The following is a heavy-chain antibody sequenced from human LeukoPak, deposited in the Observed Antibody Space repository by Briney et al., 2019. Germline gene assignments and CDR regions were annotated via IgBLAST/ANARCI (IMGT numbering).Heavy chain of an antibody. J-gene: IGHJ4*02. CDR3: ARGPSGYHNT. V-gene: IGHV3-64*01. D-gene: IGHD5-12*01. CDR1: GFTFSSYA. Sequence: PGGSLRLSCAAPGFTFSSYAMHWVRQAPGKGLEYVSAISSNGGSTYYANSVKGRFTISRDNSKNTLYLQMNSLRAEDTAVYYCARGPSGYHNTGGQGTLVTVSS. CDR2: ISSNGGST.